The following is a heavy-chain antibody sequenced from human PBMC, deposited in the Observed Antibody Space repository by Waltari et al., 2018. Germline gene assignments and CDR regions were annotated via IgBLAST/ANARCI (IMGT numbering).Heavy chain of an antibody. J-gene: IGHJ4*02. D-gene: IGHD2-2*02. CDR2: IYWNDDK. Sequence: QITLKESGPTRVKPTQTLTLTCTFSGFSLSTSGVGVGWIRQPPGKALEWLPLIYWNDDKRYSPSLKSRLTITKDTSKNQVVLTITNMDPVDTATYCCAHSQHIVVVPAAILFDYWGQGTLVTVSS. CDR1: GFSLSTSGVG. V-gene: IGHV2-5*01. CDR3: AHSQHIVVVPAAILFDY.